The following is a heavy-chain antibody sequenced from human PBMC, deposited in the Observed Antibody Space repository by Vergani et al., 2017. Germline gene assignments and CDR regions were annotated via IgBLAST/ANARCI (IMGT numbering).Heavy chain of an antibody. J-gene: IGHJ6*03. CDR2: ISSSSSYI. V-gene: IGHV3-21*01. CDR1: GFTFDDYA. Sequence: EVQLVESGGGLVQPGRSLRLSCAASGFTFDDYAMHWVRQAPGKGLEWVSSISSSSSYIYYADSVKGRFTISRDNAKNSLYLQMNSLRAEDTAVYYCARAKKSDDYYYYYYMDVWGKGTTVTVSS. CDR3: ARAKKSDDYYYYYYMDV.